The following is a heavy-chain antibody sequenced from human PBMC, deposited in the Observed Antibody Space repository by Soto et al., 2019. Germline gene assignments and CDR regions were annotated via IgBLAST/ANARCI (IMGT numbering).Heavy chain of an antibody. J-gene: IGHJ6*02. CDR1: GFTFSSYA. CDR2: ISGSGGST. CDR3: AKPPERGYYYYGMDV. Sequence: PGGSLRLSXAASGFTFSSYAMSWVRQAPGKGLEWVSAISGSGGSTYYADSVKGRFTISRDNSKNTLYLQMNSLRAEDTAVYYCAKPPERGYYYYGMDVWGQGTTVTVSS. V-gene: IGHV3-23*01.